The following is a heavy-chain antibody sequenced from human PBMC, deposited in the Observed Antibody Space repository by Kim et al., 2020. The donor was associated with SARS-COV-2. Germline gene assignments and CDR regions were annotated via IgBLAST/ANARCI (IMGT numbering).Heavy chain of an antibody. CDR3: AKTQGYCDY. Sequence: SVNTNYADSVKGRFTISRANSKNTLYLQMNSLRAEDTAVYYCAKTQGYCDYWGQGTLLTVSS. D-gene: IGHD3-22*01. J-gene: IGHJ4*02. V-gene: IGHV3-23*01. CDR2: SVNT.